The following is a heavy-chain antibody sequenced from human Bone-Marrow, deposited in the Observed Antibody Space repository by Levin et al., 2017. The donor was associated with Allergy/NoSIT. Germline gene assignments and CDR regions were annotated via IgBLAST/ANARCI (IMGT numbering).Heavy chain of an antibody. V-gene: IGHV4-31*03. J-gene: IGHJ5*02. CDR3: ARRSWTRKMYQEGSSWYGLRLDWFDP. Sequence: PSETLSLTCTVSGGSISSGGYYWSWIRQHPGKGLEWIGYIYYSGSTNYNPSLKSRVTISVDTSKNQFSLKLSSVTAADTAVYYCARRSWTRKMYQEGSSWYGLRLDWFDPWGQGTLVTVSS. D-gene: IGHD6-13*01. CDR1: GGSISSGGYY. CDR2: IYYSGST.